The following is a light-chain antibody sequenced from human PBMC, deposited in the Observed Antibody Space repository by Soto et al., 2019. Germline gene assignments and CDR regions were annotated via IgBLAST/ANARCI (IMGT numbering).Light chain of an antibody. CDR2: GAS. CDR1: QSVRSSY. CDR3: QHYNNWPFT. V-gene: IGKV3D-15*01. J-gene: IGKJ2*01. Sequence: EIVLTQSPGTLSLSPGERATLNCRASQSVRSSYLAWYQQQPGQAPRLLIHGASRRATGIPARFSGSGSGTEFTLTISSLQSEDFAVYYCQHYNNWPFTFGQGTKVDIK.